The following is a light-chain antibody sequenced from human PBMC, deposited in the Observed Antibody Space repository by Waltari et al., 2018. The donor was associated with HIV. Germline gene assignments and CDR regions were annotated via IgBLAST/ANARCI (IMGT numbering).Light chain of an antibody. CDR3: QQYNSDFYT. Sequence: QMTQSPSILSASVGDRVTITCRASQNVESWLAWYQQRPGRAPKLLIYKASTLEYGVPARFSGSGSGTDFTLTINSLQPDDFATYYCQQYNSDFYTFGQGTRLELK. J-gene: IGKJ2*01. V-gene: IGKV1-5*03. CDR2: KAS. CDR1: QNVESW.